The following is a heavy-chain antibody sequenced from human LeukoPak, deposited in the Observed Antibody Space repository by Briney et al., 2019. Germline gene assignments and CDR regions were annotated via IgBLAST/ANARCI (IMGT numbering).Heavy chain of an antibody. J-gene: IGHJ4*02. V-gene: IGHV3-11*01. D-gene: IGHD3-22*01. CDR1: GFTFSDYY. CDR3: AREDSSGYYGGYFDY. Sequence: GGSLRLSCAASGFTFSDYYMSWIRQAPGKGLEWVSYISSSGNTIYYADSVKGRFTISRDNAKNSLYLQMNSLRAEDTAVYYCAREDSSGYYGGYFDYWGQGTLVTVSS. CDR2: ISSSGNTI.